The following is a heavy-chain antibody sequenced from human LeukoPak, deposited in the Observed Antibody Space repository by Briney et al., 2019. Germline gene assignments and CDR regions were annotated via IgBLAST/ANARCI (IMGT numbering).Heavy chain of an antibody. J-gene: IGHJ6*02. CDR3: ARGMPAHNMYSYGMGV. D-gene: IGHD2-2*01. V-gene: IGHV3-7*04. CDR1: GFTFSRHW. Sequence: PGGSLRLSCAASGFTFSRHWMYWVRQAPGKGLEWVANIKQDGSAKPYVDSVKGRFTISRDNAKNSLYLQMNSLRAEDTAVYYCARGMPAHNMYSYGMGVWGQGTTVAVSS. CDR2: IKQDGSAK.